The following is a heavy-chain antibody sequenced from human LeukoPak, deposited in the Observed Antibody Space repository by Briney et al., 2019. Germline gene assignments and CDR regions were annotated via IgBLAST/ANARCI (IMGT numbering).Heavy chain of an antibody. CDR2: IYYSGST. V-gene: IGHV4-39*02. CDR1: GGSISSSRYY. CDR3: ARDTDASGSVHGMDV. Sequence: PSETLSLTCTVSGGSISSSRYYWGWLRQPPGKGLEWIGSIYYSGSTYYNPSLKGRVTISVDTSRNQFFLKLSSVTAADTAVYYCARDTDASGSVHGMDVWGQGTTVTASS. J-gene: IGHJ6*02. D-gene: IGHD1-1*01.